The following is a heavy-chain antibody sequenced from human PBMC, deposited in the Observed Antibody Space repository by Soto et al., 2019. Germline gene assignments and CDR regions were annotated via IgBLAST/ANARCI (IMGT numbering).Heavy chain of an antibody. D-gene: IGHD6-6*01. V-gene: IGHV3-21*01. CDR2: ISSSSSYI. CDR1: GFTFSSYS. CDR3: ARGSSSYPRYYYYGMDV. Sequence: SLRLSCAASGFTFSSYSMNWVRQAPGKGLEWVSSISSSSSYIYYADSVKGRFTISRDNAKNSLYLQMNSLRAEDTAVYYCARGSSSYPRYYYYGMDVWGQGTTVTVSS. J-gene: IGHJ6*02.